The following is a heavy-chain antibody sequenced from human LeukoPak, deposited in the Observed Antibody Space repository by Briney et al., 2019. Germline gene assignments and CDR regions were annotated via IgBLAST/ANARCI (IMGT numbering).Heavy chain of an antibody. Sequence: ASVKVSCKASGYTFTSYYMHWVRQAPGQGLEWMGIINPSGGSTSYAQKFQGRVTMTRDVSTSTVYMELSSLRSEDTAVYYCAREEGSGESMDVWGKGTLVTVSS. CDR3: AREEGSGESMDV. CDR1: GYTFTSYY. D-gene: IGHD3-10*01. J-gene: IGHJ6*04. CDR2: INPSGGST. V-gene: IGHV1-46*01.